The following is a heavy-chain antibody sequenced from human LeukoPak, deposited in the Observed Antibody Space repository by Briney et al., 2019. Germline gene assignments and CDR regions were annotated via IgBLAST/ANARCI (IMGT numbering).Heavy chain of an antibody. J-gene: IGHJ3*02. Sequence: GGSLRLSCAASGFTFSSYWMSWVRQAPGKGLEWVANIKQDGSEKYYVDSVKGRFTISRDNAKNSLYLQMNSLRAEDTAVYYCAKDRLGLNKGAFGNWGQGTMVTVSS. CDR1: GFTFSSYW. D-gene: IGHD5-18*01. CDR2: IKQDGSEK. CDR3: AKDRLGLNKGAFGN. V-gene: IGHV3-7*01.